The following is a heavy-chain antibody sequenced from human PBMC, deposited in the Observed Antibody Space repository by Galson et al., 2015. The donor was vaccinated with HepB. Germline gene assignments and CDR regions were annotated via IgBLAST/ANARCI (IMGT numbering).Heavy chain of an antibody. CDR2: IFYKGST. V-gene: IGHV4-59*11. CDR1: GGSINSHY. J-gene: IGHJ6*02. D-gene: IGHD5-18*01. Sequence: ETLSLTCTVSGGSINSHYWSWIRQPPGKGLEWIGYIFYKGSTNYNPSLRSRVAILVDTSKNQFSLKVSSVTPADTAVYYRARINTAMDLYGMDVWGPGTAVTASS. CDR3: ARINTAMDLYGMDV.